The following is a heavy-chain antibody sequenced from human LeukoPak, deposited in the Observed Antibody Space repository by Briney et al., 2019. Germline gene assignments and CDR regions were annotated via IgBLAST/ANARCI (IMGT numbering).Heavy chain of an antibody. CDR3: ASLDY. J-gene: IGHJ4*02. V-gene: IGHV3-74*01. CDR2: INSDGSST. Sequence: GGSLRLSCAASGFTFSIYWVHWVRQAPRKGLVWVSSINSDGSSTSYADSVRGRFTISRDNAKNTLYLQMNTLGAEDTAVYYCASLDYWGQGTPVTVSS. CDR1: GFTFSIYW.